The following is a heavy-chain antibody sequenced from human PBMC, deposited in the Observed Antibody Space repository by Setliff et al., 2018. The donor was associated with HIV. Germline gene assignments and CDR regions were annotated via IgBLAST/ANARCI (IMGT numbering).Heavy chain of an antibody. D-gene: IGHD6-13*01. CDR1: GASFSAYY. Sequence: SETLSLTCAVYGASFSAYYWSWIRQPPGKGLEWIGEINYSGSTNYKASLKSRVTITADTSKNQFSLKLSSVTAADTAVYFCARVVWTAAAGTIDYFYYGLDVWGQGTTVTVSS. J-gene: IGHJ6*02. CDR3: ARVVWTAAAGTIDYFYYGLDV. V-gene: IGHV4-34*01. CDR2: INYSGST.